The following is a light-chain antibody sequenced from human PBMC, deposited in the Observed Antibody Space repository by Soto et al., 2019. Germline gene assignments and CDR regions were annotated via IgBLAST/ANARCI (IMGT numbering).Light chain of an antibody. CDR1: QSVGNK. CDR3: QQYASWSPFT. Sequence: EIVLTQSPVTLSVSTGERATLSCRASQSVGNKLGWYQQRPGQAPRLLIIGASTRATGVPAKFSGSGSVTEFSLTITNLQSEDSAIYYCQQYASWSPFTFGQGTRLEIK. V-gene: IGKV3-15*01. J-gene: IGKJ5*01. CDR2: GAS.